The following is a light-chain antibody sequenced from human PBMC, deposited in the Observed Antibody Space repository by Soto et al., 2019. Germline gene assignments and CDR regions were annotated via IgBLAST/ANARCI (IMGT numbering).Light chain of an antibody. V-gene: IGKV2-28*01. CDR3: MQSLQTWT. J-gene: IGKJ1*01. CDR1: QSLLHSDGYNY. CDR2: LGS. Sequence: DIVMTQSPLSLPVTPGEPASISCRSSQSLLHSDGYNYLDWYLQKPVQSPQLLIYLGSNRASGVPDRFSGSGSGTDFTLKISRVEAEDVGVYYCMQSLQTWTFGQGTTVEIK.